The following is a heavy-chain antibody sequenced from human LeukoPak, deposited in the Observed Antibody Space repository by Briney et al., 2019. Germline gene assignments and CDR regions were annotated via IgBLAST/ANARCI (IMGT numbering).Heavy chain of an antibody. J-gene: IGHJ5*02. CDR3: ARRVVVAATRAWFDP. CDR1: GGSISSISYY. CDR2: IYYSGST. V-gene: IGHV4-39*01. Sequence: SETLSLTCTVAGGSISSISYYWGWIRQPPGKGLEWIGSIYYSGSTYYNPSLKSRVTISVDTSKNQFSLKLSSVTAAATDVYYCARRVVVAATRAWFDPWGQGTLVTVSS. D-gene: IGHD2-15*01.